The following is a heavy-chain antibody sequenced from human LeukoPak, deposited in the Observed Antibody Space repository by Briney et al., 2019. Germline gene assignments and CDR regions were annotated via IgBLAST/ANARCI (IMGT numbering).Heavy chain of an antibody. CDR3: ARDRNAGPWYSDV. Sequence: PSETLSLTCAASGCTFSSNWFCWGRKPPRTGLEWVANIKQDGSAKNYGDSVQGRFTISRDNAKNSLYLQMNSLRVEDTAVYYCARDRNAGPWYSDVWGRGTLVSVSS. J-gene: IGHJ2*01. CDR1: GCTFSSNW. CDR2: IKQDGSAK. D-gene: IGHD2-8*01. V-gene: IGHV3-7*01.